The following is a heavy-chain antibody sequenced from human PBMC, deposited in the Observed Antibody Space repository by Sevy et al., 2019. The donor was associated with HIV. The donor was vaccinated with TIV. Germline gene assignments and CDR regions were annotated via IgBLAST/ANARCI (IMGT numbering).Heavy chain of an antibody. D-gene: IGHD3-16*02. V-gene: IGHV1-24*01. CDR2: FVPEDGEI. J-gene: IGHJ4*02. CDR3: VIGDTPRLTGSGTRLKDQSQNYFEF. CDR1: RYTLSEVS. Sequence: ASVKVPCKVPRYTLSEVSMHWVRQAPGKGLEWMGGFVPEDGEIVYAQKFQGRVTVAEDTLTDTAYLEVTNLRSEDTATYFCVIGDTPRLTGSGTRLKDQSQNYFEFWGQGTLVTVSS.